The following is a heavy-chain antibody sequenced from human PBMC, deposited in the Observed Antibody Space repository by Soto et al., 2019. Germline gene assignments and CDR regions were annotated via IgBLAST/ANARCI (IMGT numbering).Heavy chain of an antibody. Sequence: GESLKISCKGSGYSFTSYWIGWVRQMPGKGLEWMGIIYPGDSDTRYSPSFQGQVTISADKSISTAYLQWSSLKASDTAMYYCARPSYSGYDSTFAFDYWGQGTLVTVSS. CDR2: IYPGDSDT. J-gene: IGHJ4*02. V-gene: IGHV5-51*01. CDR3: ARPSYSGYDSTFAFDY. D-gene: IGHD5-12*01. CDR1: GYSFTSYW.